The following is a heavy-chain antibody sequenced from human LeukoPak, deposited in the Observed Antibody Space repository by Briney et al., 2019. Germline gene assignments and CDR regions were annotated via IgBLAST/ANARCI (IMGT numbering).Heavy chain of an antibody. D-gene: IGHD3-10*01. Sequence: PGGSLRLSCEGSGFNFSNYAMNWVRQAPGKGMEWVPVTSSDGSLEFYVDSVNGRFSISRDNSKNTLYLQMNRLRAEDTAVYYCAKDIWFGDGFDSWGQGTLVTVSS. CDR3: AKDIWFGDGFDS. V-gene: IGHV3-30*18. CDR1: GFNFSNYA. CDR2: TSSDGSLE. J-gene: IGHJ4*02.